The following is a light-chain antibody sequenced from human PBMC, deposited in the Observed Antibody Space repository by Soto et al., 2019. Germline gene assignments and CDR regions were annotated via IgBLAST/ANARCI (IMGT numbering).Light chain of an antibody. CDR1: SSDVGSYNL. CDR3: CSYEGRAV. CDR2: EGS. V-gene: IGLV2-23*01. Sequence: QSALTQPASVSGSPGQSITISCTGTSSDVGSYNLVSWYQQHPGKAPKLMIYEGSKRPSGVSNRFSGSKSGNTASLTISGLQAEDEADYYCCSYEGRAVFGGGTKVTVL. J-gene: IGLJ2*01.